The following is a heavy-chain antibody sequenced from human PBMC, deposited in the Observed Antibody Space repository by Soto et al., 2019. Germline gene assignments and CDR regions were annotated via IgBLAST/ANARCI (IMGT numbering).Heavy chain of an antibody. Sequence: ASVKVSCKSSGYTFTGYGISWVRQAPGQGLEWMGWISAYNGNTNYAQKLQGRVTMTTDTSTSTAYMELRSLRSDDTAVYYCASSGLVVVAATGHAFDIWGQGTMVTVSS. CDR1: GYTFTGYG. V-gene: IGHV1-18*01. J-gene: IGHJ3*02. CDR3: ASSGLVVVAATGHAFDI. D-gene: IGHD2-15*01. CDR2: ISAYNGNT.